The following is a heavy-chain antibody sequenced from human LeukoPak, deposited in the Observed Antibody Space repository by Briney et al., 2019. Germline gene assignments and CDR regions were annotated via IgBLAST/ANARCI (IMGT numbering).Heavy chain of an antibody. CDR2: IRSKAYGGTT. D-gene: IGHD6-6*01. J-gene: IGHJ4*02. Sequence: GGSLRLSCTASGFTFGDYAMSWFRQAPGKGLEWVGFIRSKAYGGTTEYAASVKDRFTISRDDSQNIAYLQMNSPKTEDTAVYYCARWASIAAPDYWGQGTLVTVSS. CDR1: GFTFGDYA. CDR3: ARWASIAAPDY. V-gene: IGHV3-49*03.